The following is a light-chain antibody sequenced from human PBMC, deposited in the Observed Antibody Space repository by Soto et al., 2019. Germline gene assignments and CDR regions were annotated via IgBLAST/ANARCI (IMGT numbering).Light chain of an antibody. J-gene: IGKJ5*01. CDR2: DSS. CDR3: QNRSSLPVT. CDR1: QSVQSY. Sequence: EVVLTQSPVTLSLSPGERATLSCRASQSVQSYLAWYQQKPGQAPRLLIYDSSNRATGVPARFSGRGFGTDFTLTISTLEPEDFAVYYCQNRSSLPVTFVQGTRLEIK. V-gene: IGKV3-11*01.